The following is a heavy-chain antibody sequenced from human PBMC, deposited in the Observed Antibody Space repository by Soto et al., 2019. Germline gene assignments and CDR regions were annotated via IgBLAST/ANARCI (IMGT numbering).Heavy chain of an antibody. CDR3: AREEYYDILTVYYYDGMDV. V-gene: IGHV1-18*01. J-gene: IGHJ6*02. D-gene: IGHD3-9*01. Sequence: QVQLVQSGAEVKKPGASVKVSCKASGYTFTSYGISWVRQAPGQGLEWMGWLSAYNGNTNYAQKPQGRVTMTTDTSTSTAYMELRSLRSDDAAMYYCAREEYYDILTVYYYDGMDVVGHGTKGTFSS. CDR2: LSAYNGNT. CDR1: GYTFTSYG.